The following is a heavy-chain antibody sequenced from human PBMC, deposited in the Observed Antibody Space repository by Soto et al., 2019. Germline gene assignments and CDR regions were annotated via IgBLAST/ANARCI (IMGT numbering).Heavy chain of an antibody. CDR1: GYTFTSYY. D-gene: IGHD3-22*01. Sequence: ASVKVSCKASGYTFTSYYMHWVRQAPGQGLEWMGIINPSGGSTSYAQKFQGRVTMTRDTSTSTVYMELSSLRSEDTAVYYCASATYYYDSSGSNWFDPWGQGTLVTVSS. J-gene: IGHJ5*02. V-gene: IGHV1-46*01. CDR3: ASATYYYDSSGSNWFDP. CDR2: INPSGGST.